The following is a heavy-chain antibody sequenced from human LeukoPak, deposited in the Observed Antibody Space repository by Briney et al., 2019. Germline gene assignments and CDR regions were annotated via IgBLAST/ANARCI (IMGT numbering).Heavy chain of an antibody. CDR2: IYYSGST. Sequence: SQTLSLTCTVSGGPISSAGYYWNWIRQPPGKGLEWIGYIYYSGSTNYNPSLNSRVTISVDTSQNQFSLKLNSVTAADTAVYYCARYSYGGSYFDYWGQGTLVTVSS. V-gene: IGHV4-61*09. D-gene: IGHD5-18*01. CDR3: ARYSYGGSYFDY. J-gene: IGHJ4*02. CDR1: GGPISSAGYY.